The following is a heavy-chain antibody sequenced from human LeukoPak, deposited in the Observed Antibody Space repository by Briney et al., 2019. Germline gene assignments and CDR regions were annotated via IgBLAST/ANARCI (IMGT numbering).Heavy chain of an antibody. J-gene: IGHJ4*02. CDR3: GKSGSRDWDYFEY. V-gene: IGHV3-23*01. CDR2: VTGNGIHT. CDR1: GFSFTTYA. D-gene: IGHD6-19*01. Sequence: GGSLRLSCAASGFSFTTYAMSWVPQAPGKRLEGVSGVTGNGIHTWSADSVRGRFTISRANSKNTLFMKMNSLRAEDTAVYYCGKSGSRDWDYFEYWGQGTLVTASS.